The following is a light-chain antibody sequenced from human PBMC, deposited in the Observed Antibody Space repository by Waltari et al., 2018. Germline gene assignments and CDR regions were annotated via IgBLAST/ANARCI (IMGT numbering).Light chain of an antibody. V-gene: IGKV2-30*01. CDR1: EGLVYTDGHTY. Sequence: EVVMTQSPLSLPVTLGQPASISCWSTEGLVYTDGHTYLNCFHQRPGQSPRRLIYQVSKRDSGVPDRFSGYGAGTDFTLRISRVQAEDVGIYFCMQATHWPITFGQGTRLEIK. CDR3: MQATHWPIT. J-gene: IGKJ5*01. CDR2: QVS.